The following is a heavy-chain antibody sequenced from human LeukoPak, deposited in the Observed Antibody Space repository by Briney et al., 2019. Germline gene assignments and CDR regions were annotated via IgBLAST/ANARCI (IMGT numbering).Heavy chain of an antibody. Sequence: PGGSLRLSCAASGDTFKTYSMNWVRQAPGKGLEWVSSISSDSKNEYYADSVKGRFSISRDNTNNSLYLHMNSLRAEDTGAYYCATRAWLDPWGQGTLVTVSS. CDR2: ISSDSKNE. V-gene: IGHV3-21*01. CDR3: ATRAWLDP. D-gene: IGHD5-24*01. CDR1: GDTFKTYS. J-gene: IGHJ5*02.